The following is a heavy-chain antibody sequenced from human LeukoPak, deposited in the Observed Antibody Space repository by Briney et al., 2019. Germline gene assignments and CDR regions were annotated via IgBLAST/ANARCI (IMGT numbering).Heavy chain of an antibody. CDR3: ARPSYYYGSGSYYKGRYYFDY. Sequence: PSETLSLTCTVSGGSITTNYWTWIRQSPGKGLEWIGYIYYSGSTNYSPSLKSRVTISVDTSENHFSLKLSSVTAADTAVYYYARPSYYYGSGSYYKGRYYFDYWGQGTLVTVSS. J-gene: IGHJ4*02. D-gene: IGHD3-10*01. CDR2: IYYSGST. CDR1: GGSITTNY. V-gene: IGHV4-59*01.